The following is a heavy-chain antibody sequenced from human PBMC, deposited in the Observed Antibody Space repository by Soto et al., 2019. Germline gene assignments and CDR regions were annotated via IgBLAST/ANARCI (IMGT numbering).Heavy chain of an antibody. Sequence: EVQLVESGGGLVKPGGSLRLSCAVSGFSLNEYIMTWVRQAPGKGLEWVSSMSSTGGDIYHADSVEGRFTMSRDIAKNSLDLHMDSLRVEDTALYYCARAEDEVTFRVPLSAEFDYWGQGTLVTVSS. J-gene: IGHJ4*02. CDR3: ARAEDEVTFRVPLSAEFDY. CDR2: MSSTGGDI. D-gene: IGHD3-10*01. CDR1: GFSLNEYI. V-gene: IGHV3-21*01.